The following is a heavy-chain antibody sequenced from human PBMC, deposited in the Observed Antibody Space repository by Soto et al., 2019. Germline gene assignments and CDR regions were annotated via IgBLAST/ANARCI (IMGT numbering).Heavy chain of an antibody. CDR3: ATNYGSGSTHFDY. Sequence: QVQLVQSGAEVTKPGSPVRVSCTASGDTFNFYTISWVRQVPGQGPEWMGRIIPMLGMSNYAQKFQGRVTIMADKSTSTVYMNLSGLTSEDTAVYYFATNYGSGSTHFDYWGQGTLVTVSS. V-gene: IGHV1-69*02. CDR2: IIPMLGMS. J-gene: IGHJ4*02. CDR1: GDTFNFYT. D-gene: IGHD3-10*01.